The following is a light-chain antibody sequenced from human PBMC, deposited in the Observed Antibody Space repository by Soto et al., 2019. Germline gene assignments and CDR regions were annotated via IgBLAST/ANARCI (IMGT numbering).Light chain of an antibody. J-gene: IGKJ4*01. CDR1: RNINRK. Sequence: EIVMTQSPATLSVSPGERATLSCRASRNINRKLAWYQQKPGQAPRLLISGASTRAHGIPARFSGSGSGTEFTLSISILQSEDFAVYYCQQYYDYPPLIFGGGTKVEIK. CDR3: QQYYDYPPLI. V-gene: IGKV3-15*01. CDR2: GAS.